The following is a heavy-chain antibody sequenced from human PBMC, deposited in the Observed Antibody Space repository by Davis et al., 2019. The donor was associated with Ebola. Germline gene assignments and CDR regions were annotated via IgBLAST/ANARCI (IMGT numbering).Heavy chain of an antibody. Sequence: GESLKISCAASGFTFSSHGMHWVRQAPGKGLEWVAVIGDNGRTTFYADSAKGRFTLSRDNAKNSLYLQMSSLRAEDTAIYYCARDLSIAARPVFDSWGQGTLVTVSS. CDR3: ARDLSIAARPVFDS. CDR1: GFTFSSHG. V-gene: IGHV3-33*08. J-gene: IGHJ4*02. D-gene: IGHD6-6*01. CDR2: IGDNGRTT.